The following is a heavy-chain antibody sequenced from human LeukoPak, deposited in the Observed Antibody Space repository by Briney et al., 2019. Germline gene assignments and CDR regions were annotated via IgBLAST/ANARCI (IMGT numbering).Heavy chain of an antibody. V-gene: IGHV3-11*01. D-gene: IGHD4-17*01. Sequence: GSLRLSCAASGFTFSDYYMSWIRQAPGKGLEWVSYISSSGSTIYYADSVKGRFTISRDNAKNSLYLQMNSLRAEDTAVYYCARGQVTAVTGLAAFDIWGQGTMVTVSS. J-gene: IGHJ3*02. CDR1: GFTFSDYY. CDR3: ARGQVTAVTGLAAFDI. CDR2: ISSSGSTI.